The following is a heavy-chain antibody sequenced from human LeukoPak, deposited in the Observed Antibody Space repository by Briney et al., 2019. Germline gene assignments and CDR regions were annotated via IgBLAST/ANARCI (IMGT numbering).Heavy chain of an antibody. CDR3: ARGGNWNDVGLIDY. CDR1: GGSFSDYQ. J-gene: IGHJ4*02. D-gene: IGHD1-20*01. CDR2: ISHSGTT. V-gene: IGHV4-34*01. Sequence: PSETLSLTCAVSGGSFSDYQWNWIRQSPGKGLEWLGEISHSGTTTYNPSLKSRVTISVDTSKNQFSLRLRSVTAADTAVYYCARGGNWNDVGLIDYWGQGTLVTVSS.